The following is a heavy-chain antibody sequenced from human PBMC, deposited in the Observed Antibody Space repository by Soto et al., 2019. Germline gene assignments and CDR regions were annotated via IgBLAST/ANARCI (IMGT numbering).Heavy chain of an antibody. CDR3: ARDLGGWPDY. CDR1: GYTFTSYA. J-gene: IGHJ4*02. D-gene: IGHD2-15*01. CDR2: INAGSGNT. Sequence: QVQLVQSGAEVKKPGASVKVSCKASGYTFTSYAMHWVRQAPGQRLGWMGWINAGSGNTKYSKKFQGRVTITRFTSASTAYMELSSLRSEDTAVYYCARDLGGWPDYWGQGTLVTVSS. V-gene: IGHV1-3*01.